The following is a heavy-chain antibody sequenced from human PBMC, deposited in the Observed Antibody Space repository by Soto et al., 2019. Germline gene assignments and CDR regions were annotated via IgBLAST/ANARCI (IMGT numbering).Heavy chain of an antibody. CDR2: IYPGDSDT. J-gene: IGHJ5*02. D-gene: IGHD2-2*01. Sequence: GESLKISCTGVGYSFTIYWIDWVRQMPGKGLEWMGIIYPGDSDTRYSPSFQGQVTISADKSITTAYLQWSSLKASDTAMYYCARGYCTTTICDPWFDPWGQGTLVTVSS. V-gene: IGHV5-51*01. CDR1: GYSFTIYW. CDR3: ARGYCTTTICDPWFDP.